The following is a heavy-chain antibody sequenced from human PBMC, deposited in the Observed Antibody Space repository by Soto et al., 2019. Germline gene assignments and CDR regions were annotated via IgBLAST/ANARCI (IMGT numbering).Heavy chain of an antibody. CDR1: GYTFTSYG. CDR2: ISAYNGNT. D-gene: IGHD4-17*01. J-gene: IGHJ5*02. Sequence: GASVKVSCKASGYTFTSYGISWVRQAPGQGLEWMGWISAYNGNTNYAQKLQGRVTMTTDTSTSTAYMELRSLRSDDTAVYYCAIGGVTHYGDYPFDPWGQGTLVTVSS. V-gene: IGHV1-18*01. CDR3: AIGGVTHYGDYPFDP.